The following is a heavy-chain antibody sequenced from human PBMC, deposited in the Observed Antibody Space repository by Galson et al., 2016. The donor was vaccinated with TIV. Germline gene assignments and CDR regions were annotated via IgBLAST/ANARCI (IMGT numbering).Heavy chain of an antibody. CDR2: ISTYNGYT. CDR3: ARIVYGSSALDV. CDR1: GYSFTNYG. V-gene: IGHV1-18*01. J-gene: IGHJ6*02. Sequence: SVKVSCKASGYSFTNYGIAWVRQAPGQGLEWMGWISTYNGYTDYAQKLQGRVTMTTDTSTSTAYMELRSLRSDDTAMYYCARIVYGSSALDVWGQGTTVTVSS. D-gene: IGHD4-17*01.